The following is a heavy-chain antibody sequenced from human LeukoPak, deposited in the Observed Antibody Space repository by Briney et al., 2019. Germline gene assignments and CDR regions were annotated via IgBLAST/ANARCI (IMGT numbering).Heavy chain of an antibody. CDR2: INHSGST. J-gene: IGHJ4*02. V-gene: IGHV4-34*01. Sequence: PSETLSLTCAVYGGSFSGYYWSWIRQPPGKGLEWIGEINHSGSTNYNPSLKSRVTISVDTSKNQFSLKLSSVTAADTAMYYCAGHRTAYYFDYWGQGTLVTVSS. CDR1: GGSFSGYY. CDR3: AGHRTAYYFDY.